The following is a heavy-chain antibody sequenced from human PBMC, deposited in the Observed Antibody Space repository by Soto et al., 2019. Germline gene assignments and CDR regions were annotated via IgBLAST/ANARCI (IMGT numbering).Heavy chain of an antibody. CDR1: GFTYSSHG. CDR2: LSRGGGST. J-gene: IGHJ3*01. D-gene: IGHD5-12*01. Sequence: EAQLLESGGELSQPGGSLRLSCAASGFTYSSHGMSWVRQAPGKGRVWIAVLSRGGGSTYYADSVKGRFTISRDNSKNTLDLIMNSLRVEDTALYYCARDGQYRTDGFDLWGQGTMVTVSS. CDR3: ARDGQYRTDGFDL. V-gene: IGHV3-23*01.